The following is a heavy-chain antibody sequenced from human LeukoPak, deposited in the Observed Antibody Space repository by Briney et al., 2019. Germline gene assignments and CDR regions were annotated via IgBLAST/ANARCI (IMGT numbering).Heavy chain of an antibody. D-gene: IGHD2-15*01. CDR1: GGSISSGDYY. CDR2: IYYSGST. V-gene: IGHV4-30-4*01. CDR3: ARHGGYCSGGSCYAMNVDI. J-gene: IGHJ3*02. Sequence: SQTLSLTCTVSGGSISSGDYYWSWIRQPPGKGLEWIGYIYYSGSTYYNPSLKSRVTISVDTSKNQFSLKLSSVTAADTAVYYCARHGGYCSGGSCYAMNVDIWGQGTMVTVSS.